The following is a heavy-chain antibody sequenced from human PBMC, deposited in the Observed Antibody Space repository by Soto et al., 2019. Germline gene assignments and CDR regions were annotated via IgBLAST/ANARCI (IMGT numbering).Heavy chain of an antibody. CDR2: IYPGDSDT. CDR3: ARHSLGRSPRQYSSSWSDFDY. D-gene: IGHD6-13*01. CDR1: GYSFTSYW. Sequence: PGESLKISCKGSGYSFTSYWIGWVRQMPGKGLEWMGIIYPGDSDTRYSPSFQGQVTISADKSISTAYLQWSSLKASDTAMYYCARHSLGRSPRQYSSSWSDFDYWGQGTLVTVSS. J-gene: IGHJ4*02. V-gene: IGHV5-51*01.